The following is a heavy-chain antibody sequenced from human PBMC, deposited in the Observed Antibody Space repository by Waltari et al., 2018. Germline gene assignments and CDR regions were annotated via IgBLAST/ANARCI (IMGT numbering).Heavy chain of an antibody. Sequence: EVQLLESGGGLVQPGGSLRLSCIASGFTFGNYDMNWVRQVPGRWLEWLSRLSGSAACTDYADSVKGRFIISRENSKNTLFLQMNSLRAEDTAIYYCAKDLTGWGAFDIWGQGTMVTVSS. V-gene: IGHV3-23*01. CDR1: GFTFGNYD. CDR2: LSGSAACT. D-gene: IGHD1-20*01. J-gene: IGHJ3*02. CDR3: AKDLTGWGAFDI.